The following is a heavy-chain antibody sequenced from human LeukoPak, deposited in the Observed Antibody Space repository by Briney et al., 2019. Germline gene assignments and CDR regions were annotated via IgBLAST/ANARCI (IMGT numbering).Heavy chain of an antibody. D-gene: IGHD6-19*01. CDR3: ARVTAVAGAYYFDY. J-gene: IGHJ4*02. Sequence: SETLSPTCTVSGGSISSYYWSWIRQPPGKGLEWIGYIYYSGSTNYNPSLKSRVTISVDTSKNQFSLKLSSVTAADTAVYYCARVTAVAGAYYFDYWGQGTLVTVSS. CDR2: IYYSGST. CDR1: GGSISSYY. V-gene: IGHV4-59*01.